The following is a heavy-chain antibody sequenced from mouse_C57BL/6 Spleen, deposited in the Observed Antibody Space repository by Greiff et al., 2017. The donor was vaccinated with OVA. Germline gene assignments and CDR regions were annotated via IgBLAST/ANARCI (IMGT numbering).Heavy chain of an antibody. CDR3: AWSDGKGYFDY. V-gene: IGHV14-1*01. D-gene: IGHD2-1*01. J-gene: IGHJ2*01. CDR1: GFNIKDYY. Sequence: EVQLQQSGAELVRPGASVKLSCTASGFNIKDYYMHWVRQRTEQGLEWIGWIDPEDGDTEYAPKFQGKATITTDTSSNTAYLQLSHLTSEDTAVYDGAWSDGKGYFDYWGQGTTLTVSS. CDR2: IDPEDGDT.